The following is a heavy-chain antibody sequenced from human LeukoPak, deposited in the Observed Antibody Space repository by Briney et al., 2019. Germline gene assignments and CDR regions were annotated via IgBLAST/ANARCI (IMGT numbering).Heavy chain of an antibody. Sequence: PSETLSLTCTVSGGSISSYYWSWIRQHPGKGLEWIGYIYYSGSTYYNPSLKSRVTISVDTSKNQFSLKLSSVAAADTAVYYCARGVRFLDYYYGMDVWGQGTTVTVSS. CDR2: IYYSGST. J-gene: IGHJ6*02. D-gene: IGHD3-3*01. V-gene: IGHV4-59*06. CDR1: GGSISSYY. CDR3: ARGVRFLDYYYGMDV.